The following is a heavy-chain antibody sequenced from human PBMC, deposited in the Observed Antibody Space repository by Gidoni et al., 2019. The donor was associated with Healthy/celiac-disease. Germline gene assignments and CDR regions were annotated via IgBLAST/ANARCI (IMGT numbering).Heavy chain of an antibody. D-gene: IGHD2-2*02. V-gene: IGHV4-34*01. CDR2: INHSGST. J-gene: IGHJ2*01. CDR1: GGSFRGSY. Sequence: QVQLQQWCAGLLKPSETLSLTCAVYGGSFRGSYWSWIRQPPGKGLEWIGEINHSGSTNYNPSLKSRVTISVDTSKNQFSLKLSSVTAADTAVYYCARVQGYCSSTSCYTGNWYFDLWGRGTLVTVSS. CDR3: ARVQGYCSSTSCYTGNWYFDL.